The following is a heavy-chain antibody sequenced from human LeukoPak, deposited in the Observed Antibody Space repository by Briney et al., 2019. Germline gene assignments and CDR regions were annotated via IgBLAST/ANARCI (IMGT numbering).Heavy chain of an antibody. CDR3: VRISTAVAGGDY. D-gene: IGHD6-19*01. CDR2: IKQDGSEK. J-gene: IGHJ4*02. CDR1: GFSFSTYG. V-gene: IGHV3-7*01. Sequence: GGSLRLSCATSGFSFSTYGMHWVRQAPGKGLEWVANIKQDGSEKYYVDSVKGRFTISRDNAKNSLYLQMDSLIVEDTAVYYCVRISTAVAGGDYWGQGTLVTVSS.